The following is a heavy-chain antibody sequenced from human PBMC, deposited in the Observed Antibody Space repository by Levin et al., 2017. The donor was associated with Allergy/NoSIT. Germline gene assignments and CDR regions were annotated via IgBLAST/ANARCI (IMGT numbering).Heavy chain of an antibody. V-gene: IGHV3-53*01. CDR2: VYSGGNT. CDR3: STEIRRQSPADYAPP. J-gene: IGHJ5*02. Sequence: GESLKISCAASGFSVSSNYMSWVRQTPGKRLEWVSVVYSGGNTYYAASVRGRFTISRDTSKNTPYLQMNSLRVEDTAAYYCSTEIRRQSPADYAPPLGQGALVTVSS. D-gene: IGHD4/OR15-4a*01. CDR1: GFSVSSNY.